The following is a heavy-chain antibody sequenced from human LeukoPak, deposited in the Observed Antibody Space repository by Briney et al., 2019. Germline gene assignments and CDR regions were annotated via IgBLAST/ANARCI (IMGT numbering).Heavy chain of an antibody. Sequence: PGGSLRLSCAASGFTFSSYWMTWVRQAPGKGLEWVANIKHNGDELNYVDSVEDRFTISRDNAKNPLYLHMTSLRAGDTAVYYCARELRTFDSWGQGTLVTVSS. CDR3: ARELRTFDS. V-gene: IGHV3-7*01. J-gene: IGHJ4*02. D-gene: IGHD3-16*01. CDR2: IKHNGDEL. CDR1: GFTFSSYW.